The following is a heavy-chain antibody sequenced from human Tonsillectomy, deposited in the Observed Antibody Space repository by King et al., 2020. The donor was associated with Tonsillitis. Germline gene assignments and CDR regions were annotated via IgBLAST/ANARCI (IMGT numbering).Heavy chain of an antibody. D-gene: IGHD6-25*01. CDR1: GDSVSSGSYY. J-gene: IGHJ5*02. CDR3: ARSNGYGGGNWFDP. V-gene: IGHV4-61*01. Sequence: QLQESGPGLLKTSETLSLTCVVSGDSVSSGSYYWNWIRQPPGQRLEWIGYIYYTGNTNYNPSLNSRATIFRDTSKNQLSLRLYSVTAADTAVYYCARSNGYGGGNWFDPWGQGTLVTVSS. CDR2: IYYTGNT.